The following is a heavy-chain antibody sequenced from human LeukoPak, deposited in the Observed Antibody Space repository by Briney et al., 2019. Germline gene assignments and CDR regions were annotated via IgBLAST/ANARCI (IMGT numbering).Heavy chain of an antibody. Sequence: PGGSLRLSCAASGFTFSSYAMSWVRQAPGKGLEWVSAISGSGGSTYYADSVKGRFTISRDNSKNTLYLQMNSLRAEDTAVYYCAREPPAIQLQDRHPYYYYYGMDVWGQGTTVTVSS. CDR3: AREPPAIQLQDRHPYYYYYGMDV. J-gene: IGHJ6*02. V-gene: IGHV3-23*01. CDR2: ISGSGGST. D-gene: IGHD2-2*02. CDR1: GFTFSSYA.